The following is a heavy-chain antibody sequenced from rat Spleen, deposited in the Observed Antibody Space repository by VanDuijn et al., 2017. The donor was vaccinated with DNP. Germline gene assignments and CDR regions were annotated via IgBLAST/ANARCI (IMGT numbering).Heavy chain of an antibody. J-gene: IGHJ3*01. D-gene: IGHD1-6*01. V-gene: IGHV2S12*01. CDR2: ISSGGST. Sequence: QVQLKESGPGLVQPSQTLSLTCTVSGFSLTSYGVSWVRQPPGKGLEWIAAISSGGSTYYNSALKSRLSISRDTSKSQVFLKMNSLQTEDTAIYFCTRDNVYYGSSEGWFAYWGQGTLVTVSS. CDR1: GFSLTSYG. CDR3: TRDNVYYGSSEGWFAY.